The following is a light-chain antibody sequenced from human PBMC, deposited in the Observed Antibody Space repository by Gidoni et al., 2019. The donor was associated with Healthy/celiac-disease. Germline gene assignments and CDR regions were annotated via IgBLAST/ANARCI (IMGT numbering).Light chain of an antibody. CDR1: QGISSF. V-gene: IGKV1-39*01. Sequence: DIQMTQSPSSLSASVGDRVTITCRASQGISSFLNWYQQKPGKAPKLLIYAASSFQSGVPSRFSGSGSGTDFTLTISSLQPEDFATYYCQQSYSTPWTFGQXTKVEIK. J-gene: IGKJ1*01. CDR2: AAS. CDR3: QQSYSTPWT.